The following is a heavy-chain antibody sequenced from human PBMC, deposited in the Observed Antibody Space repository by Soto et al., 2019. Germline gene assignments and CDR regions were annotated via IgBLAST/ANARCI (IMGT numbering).Heavy chain of an antibody. V-gene: IGHV3-23*01. Sequence: EVQLLESGGGLVQPGGSLRLSCAASGLTFNSYAMSWVRQAPGKGLEWVSAISGSGGSTYYADAVKGRFTISRDNSKNTLYLQMNSLRAEDTAVYYCAIGVATAGTSSWFDPWGQGTLVTVSS. J-gene: IGHJ5*02. D-gene: IGHD6-13*01. CDR2: ISGSGGST. CDR3: AIGVATAGTSSWFDP. CDR1: GLTFNSYA.